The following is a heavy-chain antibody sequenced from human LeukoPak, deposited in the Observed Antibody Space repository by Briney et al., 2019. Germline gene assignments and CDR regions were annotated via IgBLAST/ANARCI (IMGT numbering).Heavy chain of an antibody. Sequence: PGGSLRLSCAASGFTFNDYGMSWVRQAPGKGLEWVSGINWNGGSTGYADSVKGRFTISRDNAKNSLYLQMNSLRAEDTAVYYCARDRLLEDRDYSSYYYMDVWGKGTTVTVSS. CDR2: INWNGGST. J-gene: IGHJ6*03. V-gene: IGHV3-20*04. D-gene: IGHD1-1*01. CDR3: ARDRLLEDRDYSSYYYMDV. CDR1: GFTFNDYG.